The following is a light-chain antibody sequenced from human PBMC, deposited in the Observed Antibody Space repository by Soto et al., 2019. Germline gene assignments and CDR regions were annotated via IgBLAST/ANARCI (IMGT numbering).Light chain of an antibody. Sequence: EIVMTQSPATLSVSPGERATLSCRASQSVSSNLAWYQQKPGQAPRLLIYGASTRATGIPARFSGSVSGTEFTLTISSLQSEDFAGYYCQQYNNWITFGQGTRLEIK. V-gene: IGKV3-15*01. CDR1: QSVSSN. CDR2: GAS. CDR3: QQYNNWIT. J-gene: IGKJ5*01.